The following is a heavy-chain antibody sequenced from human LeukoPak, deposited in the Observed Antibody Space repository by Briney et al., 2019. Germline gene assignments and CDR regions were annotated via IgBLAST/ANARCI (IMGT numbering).Heavy chain of an antibody. J-gene: IGHJ4*02. CDR3: AKTYYYDSSGGPGIDY. V-gene: IGHV3-30*02. Sequence: GGSLRLSCAASGFTFSSYGMHWVRQAPGKGLEWVAFIRYDGSNKYYADSVKGRFTISRDNSKNTLYLQMNSLRAEDTAVYYCAKTYYYDSSGGPGIDYWGQGTLVTVSS. CDR1: GFTFSSYG. D-gene: IGHD3-22*01. CDR2: IRYDGSNK.